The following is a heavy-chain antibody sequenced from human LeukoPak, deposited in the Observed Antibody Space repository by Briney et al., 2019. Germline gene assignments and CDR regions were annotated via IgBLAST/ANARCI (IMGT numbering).Heavy chain of an antibody. CDR3: ARGRYSSGWLVGGAFDI. Sequence: PSETLSLTCTVSGGSISSGDYYWGWIRQPPGKGLEWIGSIYYSGSTYYNPSLKSRVTISVDTSKNQFSLKLSSVTAADTAVYYCARGRYSSGWLVGGAFDIWGQGTMVTVSS. CDR1: GGSISSGDYY. J-gene: IGHJ3*02. V-gene: IGHV4-39*07. D-gene: IGHD6-19*01. CDR2: IYYSGST.